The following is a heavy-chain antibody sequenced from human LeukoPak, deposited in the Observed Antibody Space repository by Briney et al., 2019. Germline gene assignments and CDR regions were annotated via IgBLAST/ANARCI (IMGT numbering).Heavy chain of an antibody. CDR3: ARTYDSSGYYPYYFDY. Sequence: GGSLRLSCAASGFTFSSYGMHWVRQAPGKGLEWVAFIRYDGSNKYYADSVKGRFTISRDNSKNTLYLQMNSLRAEDTAVYYCARTYDSSGYYPYYFDYWGQGTLVTVS. CDR1: GFTFSSYG. D-gene: IGHD3-22*01. V-gene: IGHV3-30*02. J-gene: IGHJ4*02. CDR2: IRYDGSNK.